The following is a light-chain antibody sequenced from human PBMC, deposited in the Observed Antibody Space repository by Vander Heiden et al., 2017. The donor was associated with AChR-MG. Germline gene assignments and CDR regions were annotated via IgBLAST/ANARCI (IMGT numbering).Light chain of an antibody. CDR1: SLRSYY. Sequence: SSELTQDPAVSVALGQTVRITCQGDSLRSYYARWYQQKPGQAPVLVIYGKNNRPAGIPDRFAGSSSGNTASLTITGAQAEDEADYYCNSRDSSGNHLVVGGGTKLTVL. CDR2: GKN. J-gene: IGLJ2*01. CDR3: NSRDSSGNHLV. V-gene: IGLV3-19*01.